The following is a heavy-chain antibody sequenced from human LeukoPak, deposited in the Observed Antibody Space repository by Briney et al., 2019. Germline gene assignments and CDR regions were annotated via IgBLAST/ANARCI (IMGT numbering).Heavy chain of an antibody. D-gene: IGHD3-22*01. CDR3: ARGQLADSY. CDR1: GFTFSNTW. J-gene: IGHJ4*02. Sequence: GGSLRLSCAASGFTFSNTWMSWVRQAPGKGLEWVGRIKSKTDGGTTDYAAPVKGRFTISRDNAKNSVFLQMDSLRVEDTALYYCARGQLADSYWGQGALVTVSS. V-gene: IGHV3-15*01. CDR2: IKSKTDGGTT.